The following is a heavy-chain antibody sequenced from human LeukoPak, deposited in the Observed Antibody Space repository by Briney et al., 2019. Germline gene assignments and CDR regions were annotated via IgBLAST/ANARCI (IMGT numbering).Heavy chain of an antibody. Sequence: GASVKVSCKASGYTFTSYAMHWVRQAPGQRLEWMGWINAGNGNTKYSQKFQGRVTITRDTSASTAYMELSSLRSEDTAVYYCARGAAYDSSGYYRNDAFDIWGQGTMVTVSS. CDR1: GYTFTSYA. D-gene: IGHD3-22*01. V-gene: IGHV1-3*01. J-gene: IGHJ3*02. CDR2: INAGNGNT. CDR3: ARGAAYDSSGYYRNDAFDI.